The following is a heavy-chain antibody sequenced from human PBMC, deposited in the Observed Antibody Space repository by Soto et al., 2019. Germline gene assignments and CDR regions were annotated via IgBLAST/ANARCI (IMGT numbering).Heavy chain of an antibody. D-gene: IGHD3-10*01. V-gene: IGHV1-18*01. CDR2: ISAYNGNT. CDR3: ASNMVRGVISVY. Sequence: ASVKVSCKASGYTFTSYGISWVRQAPGQGLEWMGWISAYNGNTNYAQKLQGRVTMTTDTSTSTAYMELSSLRSEDTAVYYCASNMVRGVISVYWGQGTLVTVSS. CDR1: GYTFTSYG. J-gene: IGHJ4*02.